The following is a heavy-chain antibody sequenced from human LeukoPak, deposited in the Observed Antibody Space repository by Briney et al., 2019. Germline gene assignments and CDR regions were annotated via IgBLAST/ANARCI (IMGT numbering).Heavy chain of an antibody. CDR1: GYTFNTYE. J-gene: IGHJ4*02. D-gene: IGHD6-13*01. CDR3: ARLAVGSSWFHDY. CDR2: INTYNGNT. Sequence: ASVKVSCKASGYTFNTYEIAWVRQAPGQGLEWMGWINTYNGNTNYAQKAQGRVTMTTDTSTSTGYMELGNLRSDDTAVYYCARLAVGSSWFHDYWGQGTLVTVSS. V-gene: IGHV1-18*01.